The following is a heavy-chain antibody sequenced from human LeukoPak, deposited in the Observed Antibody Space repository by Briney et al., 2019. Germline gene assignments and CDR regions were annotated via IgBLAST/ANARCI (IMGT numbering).Heavy chain of an antibody. CDR2: INPSDTTT. CDR1: GYTFTTYY. D-gene: IGHD2-15*01. V-gene: IGHV1-46*01. CDR3: ARVYCSGGSCYSIGDY. Sequence: ASVKVSCKASGYTFTTYYIQWVRQAPGQGLEWVGIINPSDTTTAYARRFQGRVTMTRDTSTSTVYMELSSLTSEDTAFYYSARVYCSGGSCYSIGDYWGQGTLVTVSS. J-gene: IGHJ4*02.